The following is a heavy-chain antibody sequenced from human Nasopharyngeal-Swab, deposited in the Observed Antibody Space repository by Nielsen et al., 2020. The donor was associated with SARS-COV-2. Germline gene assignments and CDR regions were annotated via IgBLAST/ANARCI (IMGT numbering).Heavy chain of an antibody. V-gene: IGHV4-61*02. CDR2: IYTSGST. D-gene: IGHD3-3*01. CDR1: GGSISSGSYY. J-gene: IGHJ2*01. CDR3: ARGNDFWSDNWYFDL. Sequence: SETLSLTCTVSGGSISSGSYYWSWIRQPAGKGLEWIGRIYTSGSTNYNPSLKSRVTISVDTSKNKFSLKLSSVTAADTAVYYCARGNDFWSDNWYFDLWGRGTLVTVSS.